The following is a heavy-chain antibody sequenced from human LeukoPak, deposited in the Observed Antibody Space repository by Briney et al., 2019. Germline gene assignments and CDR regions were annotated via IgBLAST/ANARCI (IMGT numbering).Heavy chain of an antibody. CDR2: IYHSGST. CDR1: GGSISSGGYS. V-gene: IGHV4-30-2*01. Sequence: SETPSLTCAVSGGSISSGGYSWSWIRQPPGKGLEWIGYIYHSGSTYYNPSLKSRVTISVDRSKNQFSLKLSSVTAADTAVYYCARAEMATTNLDYWGQGTLVTVSS. D-gene: IGHD5-24*01. J-gene: IGHJ4*02. CDR3: ARAEMATTNLDY.